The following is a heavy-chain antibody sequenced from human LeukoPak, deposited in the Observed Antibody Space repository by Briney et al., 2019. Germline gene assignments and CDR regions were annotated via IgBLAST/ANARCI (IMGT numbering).Heavy chain of an antibody. D-gene: IGHD1-1*01. J-gene: IGHJ6*02. V-gene: IGHV3-74*01. CDR2: INNDGSSA. CDR1: GFTFNNYW. CDR3: ARRGTGHGMDV. Sequence: GGSLRLSCAASGFTFNNYWIHWVRQVPGKGLVWVSRINNDGSSASYVDSVKGRFTITRDNAKNTLFLQMNSLRAEDTAVYYCARRGTGHGMDVWGQGTTVIVSS.